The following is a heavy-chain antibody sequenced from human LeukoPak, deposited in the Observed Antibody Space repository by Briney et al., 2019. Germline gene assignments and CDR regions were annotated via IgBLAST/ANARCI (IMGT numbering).Heavy chain of an antibody. D-gene: IGHD3-9*01. Sequence: GGSLRLSCVASGFIFRNYAMSWVRQAPGKRLEWVSAITGSGDTTYYADSVKGRFTISRDNSKNTLYVEMNTLRAEDTAVYYCAKWGDYDILTGYYVSDFWGQGTLVTVSS. CDR2: ITGSGDTT. CDR3: AKWGDYDILTGYYVSDF. J-gene: IGHJ4*02. V-gene: IGHV3-23*01. CDR1: GFIFRNYA.